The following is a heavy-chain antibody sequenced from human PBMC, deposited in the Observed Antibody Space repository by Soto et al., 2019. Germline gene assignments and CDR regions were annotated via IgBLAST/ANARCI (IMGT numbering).Heavy chain of an antibody. CDR3: AKDTASRYPSKNWFDT. D-gene: IGHD5-12*01. Sequence: GGSLRLSCAASGFTFDDCAMHWVRQAPGKGLEWVSGISWNSGSIGYADSVKGRFTISRDNAKNSLYLQMNSLRAGDTALYYCAKDTASRYPSKNWFDTWGQGTLVTVSS. CDR1: GFTFDDCA. CDR2: ISWNSGSI. J-gene: IGHJ5*02. V-gene: IGHV3-9*01.